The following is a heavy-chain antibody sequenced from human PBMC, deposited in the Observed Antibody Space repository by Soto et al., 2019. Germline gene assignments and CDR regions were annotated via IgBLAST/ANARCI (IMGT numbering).Heavy chain of an antibody. D-gene: IGHD3-3*01. CDR1: GGSISSGGYY. Sequence: PSETLSLTCTVSGGSISSGGYYWRWIRQHPGKGLEWIGYIYYSGSTYYNPSLKSRVTISVDTSKNQFSLKLSSVTAADTAVYYCARGLLEWLDNCYYYYGMVVWGQGTTVTVSS. V-gene: IGHV4-31*03. J-gene: IGHJ6*02. CDR3: ARGLLEWLDNCYYYYGMVV. CDR2: IYYSGST.